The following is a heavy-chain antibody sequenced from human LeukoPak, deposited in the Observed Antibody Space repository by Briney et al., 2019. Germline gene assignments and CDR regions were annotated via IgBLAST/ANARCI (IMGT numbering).Heavy chain of an antibody. J-gene: IGHJ6*03. CDR1: GGPISTHY. Sequence: SETLSLTCIVSGGPISTHYWSWSRQPPGKGLEWIGYNDYSGSTNYNPSLKSRVTISVDTSKNQFSLKLNSVTAADTAVYYCARGATFRGTYYMDVWGKGTRVTVSS. D-gene: IGHD3-10*01. V-gene: IGHV4-59*11. CDR2: NDYSGST. CDR3: ARGATFRGTYYMDV.